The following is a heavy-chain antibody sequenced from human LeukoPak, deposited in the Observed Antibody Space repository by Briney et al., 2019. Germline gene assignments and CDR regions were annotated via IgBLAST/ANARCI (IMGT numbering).Heavy chain of an antibody. CDR1: GFTFNSYA. CDR3: GKTTTGYSSGRYPGWPVDY. V-gene: IGHV3-23*01. CDR2: IFGSGGSA. Sequence: PGRSLRLSCAASGFTFNSYAMCWVRQAPGKGPEWVSGIFGSGGSAHYADSVKGRFTISRDNSKNTVYLQMDSLKVEDTAVYYCGKTTTGYSSGRYPGWPVDYWGQGTLDTVSS. J-gene: IGHJ4*02. D-gene: IGHD6-19*01.